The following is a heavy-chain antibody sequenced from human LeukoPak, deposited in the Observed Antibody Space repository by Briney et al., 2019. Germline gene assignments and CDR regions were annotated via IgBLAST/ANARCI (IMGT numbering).Heavy chain of an antibody. J-gene: IGHJ4*02. Sequence: GGSLRLSCAASGFTFSSYAMSWVRQAPGKGLEWVSAISGSGGSTYYADSVKGRFTISRDNSKNTLYLQMNSLRAEDTAVYYCAKLYYYDSSGYYDYWGQGTLVTVSS. D-gene: IGHD3-22*01. V-gene: IGHV3-23*01. CDR3: AKLYYYDSSGYYDY. CDR2: ISGSGGST. CDR1: GFTFSSYA.